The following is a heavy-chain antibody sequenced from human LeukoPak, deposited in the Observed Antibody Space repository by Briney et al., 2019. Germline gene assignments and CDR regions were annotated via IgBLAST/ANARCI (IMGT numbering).Heavy chain of an antibody. D-gene: IGHD3-10*01. V-gene: IGHV1-8*01. CDR2: MNPNSGNT. Sequence: ASVKVSCKASGYTFTSYDINWVRQATGQGLEWMGWMNPNSGNTGYAQKLQGRVTMTRNTSISTAYMELSSLRSEDTAVYYCARTHSLWFGDPIYYYGMDVWGQGTTVTVSS. CDR3: ARTHSLWFGDPIYYYGMDV. J-gene: IGHJ6*02. CDR1: GYTFTSYD.